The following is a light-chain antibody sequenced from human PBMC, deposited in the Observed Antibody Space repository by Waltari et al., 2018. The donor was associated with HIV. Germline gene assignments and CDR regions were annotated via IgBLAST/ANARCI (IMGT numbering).Light chain of an antibody. CDR1: DIGSQS. V-gene: IGLV3-21*02. CDR3: QVWHRDSEHYV. J-gene: IGLJ1*01. CDR2: DDR. Sequence: SYVLTQPPSVPVAPGQTARITCGGHDIGSQSVQWYQQKPGQAPVLVGYDDRDRPSGIPERFSGSNFGSTATLTISRVEAGDEADYYCQVWHRDSEHYVFGTGTKVTVL.